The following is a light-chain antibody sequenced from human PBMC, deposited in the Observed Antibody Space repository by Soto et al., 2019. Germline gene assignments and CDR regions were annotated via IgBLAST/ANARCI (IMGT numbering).Light chain of an antibody. CDR3: GSWDSSLSAYV. CDR1: SSNIGGNS. CDR2: DGN. J-gene: IGLJ1*01. Sequence: VLTQPPSVSAAPGQKVTISCFGSSSNIGGNSVSWYQQLPGTAPKLLIYDGNKRPSGIPDRFSGSKSGTSATLGITGFQTGDEADYYCGSWDSSLSAYVFGTGTKVTVL. V-gene: IGLV1-51*01.